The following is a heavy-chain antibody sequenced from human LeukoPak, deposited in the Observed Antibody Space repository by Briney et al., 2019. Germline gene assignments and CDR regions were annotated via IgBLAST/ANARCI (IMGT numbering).Heavy chain of an antibody. V-gene: IGHV4-30-2*05. CDR1: GGSISSGGYS. D-gene: IGHD3-9*01. CDR3: ARGPLTGYATPRFDY. J-gene: IGHJ4*02. Sequence: SQTLSLTCAVSGGSISSGGYSWSWIRQPPGKGLEWIGYIYHSGSTYYNPSLKSRLTISVDTSKNQFSLKLSSVTAADTAVYYCARGPLTGYATPRFDYWGQGTLVTVSS. CDR2: IYHSGST.